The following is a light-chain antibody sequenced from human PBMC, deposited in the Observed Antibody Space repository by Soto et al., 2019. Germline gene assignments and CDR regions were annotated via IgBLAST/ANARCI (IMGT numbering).Light chain of an antibody. CDR1: QSISSW. Sequence: DIQMTQSPSTLSASVGARVTITCRASQSISSWLAWYQQKPGKAPKLLIYDASSLESGVPSRLSASGSGTEFALTISSLQPDDFATYYCQQYNSYSGTFGQGTKVEIK. CDR3: QQYNSYSGT. V-gene: IGKV1-5*01. J-gene: IGKJ1*01. CDR2: DAS.